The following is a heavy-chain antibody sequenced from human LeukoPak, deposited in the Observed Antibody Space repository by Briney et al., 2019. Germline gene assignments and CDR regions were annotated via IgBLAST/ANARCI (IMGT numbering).Heavy chain of an antibody. D-gene: IGHD3-10*01. V-gene: IGHV3-11*01. J-gene: IGHJ5*02. CDR3: AREMGGDYGSGTFYDL. CDR1: EFVLSDYY. Sequence: GGSLRLSCAASEFVLSDYYMSWVRQAPGKGLEWVSYISSGGSTIYYADSVKGRFTISGDNARNSLYLQMNSLRAEDTAVYYCAREMGGDYGSGTFYDLWGQGNMVTVSS. CDR2: ISSGGSTI.